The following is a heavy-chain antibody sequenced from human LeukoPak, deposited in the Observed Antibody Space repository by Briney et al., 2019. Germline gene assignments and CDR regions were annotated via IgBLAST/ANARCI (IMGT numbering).Heavy chain of an antibody. D-gene: IGHD1-1*01. Sequence: ASVKVSCKASGYTFTGYYMHWVRQAPGQGLEWMGWINPNSGGTNYAQKFQGRVTMTRDTSFSTAYMELSRLRSDDTAVYYCARDPSAGTTYNYFDYWGQGTLVTVSS. CDR3: ARDPSAGTTYNYFDY. V-gene: IGHV1-2*02. CDR1: GYTFTGYY. CDR2: INPNSGGT. J-gene: IGHJ4*02.